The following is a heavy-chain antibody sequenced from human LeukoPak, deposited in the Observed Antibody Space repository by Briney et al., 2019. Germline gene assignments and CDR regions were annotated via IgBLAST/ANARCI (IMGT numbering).Heavy chain of an antibody. CDR1: GGSISSYY. CDR2: IYYSGST. J-gene: IGHJ4*02. Sequence: KPSETLSLTCTVSGGSISSYYWSWIRQPPGKGLEWIGYIYYSGSTNYNPSLKSRVTISVDTSKNQFSLKLSSVTAADTAAYYCAGQGGGFPYYFDYWGQGTLVTVSS. V-gene: IGHV4-59*08. D-gene: IGHD1-26*01. CDR3: AGQGGGFPYYFDY.